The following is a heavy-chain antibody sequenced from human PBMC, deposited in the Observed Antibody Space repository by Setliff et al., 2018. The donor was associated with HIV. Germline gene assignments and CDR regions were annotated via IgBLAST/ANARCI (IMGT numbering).Heavy chain of an antibody. Sequence: GESLKISCTGSGYSFSSHWIGWVRQMPGKGLEWMGIIYPDDSDTRYSPSFEGQVIISADKSINTAYLQWSSLQASDTAMYYCVTSVVNPKTTGFGYWGQGTLVTVSS. CDR1: GYSFSSHW. J-gene: IGHJ4*02. CDR3: VTSVVNPKTTGFGY. V-gene: IGHV5-51*01. D-gene: IGHD3-22*01. CDR2: IYPDDSDT.